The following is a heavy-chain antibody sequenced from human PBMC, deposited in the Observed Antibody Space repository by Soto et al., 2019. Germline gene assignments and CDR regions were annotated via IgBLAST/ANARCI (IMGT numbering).Heavy chain of an antibody. J-gene: IGHJ6*02. CDR3: ARGKNDYGDYANLIYYCGMDV. CDR1: GGTFSSYA. V-gene: IGHV1-69*13. CDR2: IIPIFGTA. Sequence: SVKVSCKASGGTFSSYAISWVRQAPGQGLEWMGGIIPIFGTANYAQKFQGRVTITADESTSTAYMELSSLRSEDTAVYYCARGKNDYGDYANLIYYCGMDVWGQGTTVTVSS. D-gene: IGHD4-17*01.